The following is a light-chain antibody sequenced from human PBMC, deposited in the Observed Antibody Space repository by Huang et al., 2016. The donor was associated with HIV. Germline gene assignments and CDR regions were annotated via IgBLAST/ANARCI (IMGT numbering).Light chain of an antibody. V-gene: IGKV1-9*01. CDR1: QAINKY. Sequence: IQLTQSPSSLSASVGDRVTISCRASQAINKYLTWYQQKPGRAPKFLIYDASILESGVPSRFSGSGSGTDFTLTISGLQPEEFATYYCQQLNSYPLSFGGGTRVEIK. CDR2: DAS. CDR3: QQLNSYPLS. J-gene: IGKJ4*01.